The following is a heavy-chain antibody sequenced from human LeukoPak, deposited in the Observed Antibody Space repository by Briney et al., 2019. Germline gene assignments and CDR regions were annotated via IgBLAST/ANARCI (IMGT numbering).Heavy chain of an antibody. Sequence: ASVKVSCKASGYTFTSYYMHWVRQAPGQGLEWMGIINPSGGSTSYAQKFQGRVTMTRDTSTSTVYMELSSLRSEDTAVYYCARSQAAVFWVVTPIYADYWGQGTLVTISS. V-gene: IGHV1-46*01. CDR3: ARSQAAVFWVVTPIYADY. D-gene: IGHD3-3*01. J-gene: IGHJ4*02. CDR2: INPSGGST. CDR1: GYTFTSYY.